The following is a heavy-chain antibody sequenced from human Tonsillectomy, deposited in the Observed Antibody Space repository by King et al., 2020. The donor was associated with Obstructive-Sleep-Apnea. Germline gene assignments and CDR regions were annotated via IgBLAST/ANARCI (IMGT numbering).Heavy chain of an antibody. CDR1: GFTFSSYA. Sequence: VQLVESGGGLVQPGGSLRLSCSASGFTFSSYAMHWVRQAPGKGLEYVSAISSNGGSTYYADSVKGRFTISRDNSKNTLYLQMSSLRAEDTAVYYCVKDSSWDIVVVPAGSNNWFDPWGQGTLVTVSS. D-gene: IGHD2-2*01. V-gene: IGHV3-64D*06. CDR3: VKDSSWDIVVVPAGSNNWFDP. CDR2: ISSNGGST. J-gene: IGHJ5*02.